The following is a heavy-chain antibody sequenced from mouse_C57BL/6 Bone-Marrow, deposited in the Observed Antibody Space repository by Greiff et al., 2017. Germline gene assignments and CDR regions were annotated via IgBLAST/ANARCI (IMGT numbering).Heavy chain of an antibody. V-gene: IGHV1-81*01. CDR1: GYTFTSYG. CDR3: DRVGLVYYDYDWFAY. J-gene: IGHJ3*01. Sequence: VQLQQSGAELARPGASVKLSCKASGYTFTSYGISWVKQRTGQGLEWIGEIYPRSGNTYYNEKFKGKATLTADKSSSKAYMELRSLTSEDSAVYVWDRVGLVYYDYDWFAYWGQGTLVTVSA. CDR2: IYPRSGNT. D-gene: IGHD2-4*01.